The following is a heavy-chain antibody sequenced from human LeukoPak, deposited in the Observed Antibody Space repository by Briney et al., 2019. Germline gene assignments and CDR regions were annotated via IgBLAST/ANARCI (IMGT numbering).Heavy chain of an antibody. CDR3: ARDRRYDILTGYYDAFDI. J-gene: IGHJ3*02. CDR2: ISAYNGNT. CDR1: GYTFTSYG. D-gene: IGHD3-9*01. Sequence: VASVKVSCKASGYTFTSYGISWVRQAPGQRLEWMGWISAYNGNTNYAQKLQGRVTMTTDTSTSTAYMELRSLRSDDTAVYYCARDRRYDILTGYYDAFDIWGQGTMVTVSS. V-gene: IGHV1-18*01.